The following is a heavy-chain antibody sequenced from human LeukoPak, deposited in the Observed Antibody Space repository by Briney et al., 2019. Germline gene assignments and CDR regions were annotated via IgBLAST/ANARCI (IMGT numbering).Heavy chain of an antibody. CDR3: APAEWNSFSFAP. D-gene: IGHD1-1*01. V-gene: IGHV4-31*03. CDR1: GGSVSRGGYY. Sequence: TPSETLSLTCTVSGGSVSRGGYYWSWIRQHPGKGLEWIGYTSYSGGTYYNPSLMSRITMSVDRSQNQFSLKMRDVTAADTAVYSWAPAEWNSFSFAPWAKGARVAVSS. J-gene: IGHJ5*02. CDR2: TSYSGGT.